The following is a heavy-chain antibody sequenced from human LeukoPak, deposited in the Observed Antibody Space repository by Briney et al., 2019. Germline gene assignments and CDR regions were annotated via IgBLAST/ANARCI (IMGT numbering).Heavy chain of an antibody. V-gene: IGHV5-51*01. D-gene: IGHD4-23*01. CDR1: GHSFTSYW. J-gene: IGHJ4*02. CDR2: MYPGDSDT. CDR3: GRHLYGGNSAIDY. Sequence: GESLKISCKGSGHSFTSYWIGWVGQMPGKGLEWMGIMYPGDSDTRYSPSFQGQVTISVDKSISTAYLQWSSLKASDTAMYYCGRHLYGGNSAIDYWGQGTLVTVSS.